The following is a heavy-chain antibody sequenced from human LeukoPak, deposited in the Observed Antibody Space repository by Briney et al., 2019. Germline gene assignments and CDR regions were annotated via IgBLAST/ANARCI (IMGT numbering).Heavy chain of an antibody. J-gene: IGHJ4*02. Sequence: GEPLKISCKGSGYSFTSYWISWVRQMPGKGLEWMGRIDPSDSYTNYSPSFQGHVTISSDKSISTAYLHWSSLKASDTAVYYCASPVGDSYGSGLDYWGQGTLVTVSS. CDR3: ASPVGDSYGSGLDY. CDR2: IDPSDSYT. V-gene: IGHV5-10-1*01. CDR1: GYSFTSYW. D-gene: IGHD3-10*01.